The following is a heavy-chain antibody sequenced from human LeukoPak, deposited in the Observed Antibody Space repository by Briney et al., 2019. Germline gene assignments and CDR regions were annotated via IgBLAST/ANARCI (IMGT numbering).Heavy chain of an antibody. CDR1: GYTFTSYA. CDR3: ARDSYYDILTGYNDAFDI. V-gene: IGHV1-3*01. D-gene: IGHD3-9*01. Sequence: ASVKVSCKASGYTFTSYAMHWVRQAPGQRLEWMGWISAGNGNTKYSQKFQGRVTITRDTSASTAYMELSSLRSEDTAVYYCARDSYYDILTGYNDAFDIRGQGTMVTVSS. CDR2: ISAGNGNT. J-gene: IGHJ3*02.